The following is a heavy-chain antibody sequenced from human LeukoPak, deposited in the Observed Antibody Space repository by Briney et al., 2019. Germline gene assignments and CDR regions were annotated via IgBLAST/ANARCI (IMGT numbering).Heavy chain of an antibody. Sequence: ASVKVSCKASGYNFTSYDINWVRQAPGQGLEWMGWMNPNSGNTGYAQKFQGRVTMTRNTSISTAYMELSSLRSEDTAVYYCARGGVIVATPGAFDIWGQGTMVTVSS. CDR2: MNPNSGNT. V-gene: IGHV1-8*01. D-gene: IGHD5-12*01. CDR3: ARGGVIVATPGAFDI. J-gene: IGHJ3*02. CDR1: GYNFTSYD.